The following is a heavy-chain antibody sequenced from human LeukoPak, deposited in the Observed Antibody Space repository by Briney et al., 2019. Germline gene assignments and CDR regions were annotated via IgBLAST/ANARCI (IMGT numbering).Heavy chain of an antibody. CDR3: ARDRGNSDPGDWFDS. J-gene: IGHJ5*01. Sequence: GGSLRLSCADSGFTFSDYYMSWIRQAPGKGLDWVSYISGSGSTVYYAASVRGRFTISRDNAKNSLFLQMNSLRAEDTAVYYCARDRGNSDPGDWFDSWGQGTLVTVSS. CDR2: ISGSGSTV. D-gene: IGHD4-23*01. CDR1: GFTFSDYY. V-gene: IGHV3-11*01.